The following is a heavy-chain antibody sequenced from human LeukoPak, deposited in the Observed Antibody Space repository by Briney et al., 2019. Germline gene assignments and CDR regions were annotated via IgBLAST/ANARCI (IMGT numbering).Heavy chain of an antibody. J-gene: IGHJ6*02. CDR2: MNPSNGNT. CDR3: ARVAYYYDSAGLYLNYFYGMDV. D-gene: IGHD3-22*01. Sequence: ASVKVSCKASGGTFSSYAISWVRQAPGQGLEWLGWMNPSNGNTGYAQKFQGRVTMTRDTSISTAYMELSSLRSEDTAVYYCARVAYYYDSAGLYLNYFYGMDVWGQGTTVTVSS. CDR1: GGTFSSYA. V-gene: IGHV1-8*02.